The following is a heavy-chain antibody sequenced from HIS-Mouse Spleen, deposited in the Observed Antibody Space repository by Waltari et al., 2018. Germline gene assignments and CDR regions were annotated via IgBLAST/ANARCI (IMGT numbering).Heavy chain of an antibody. V-gene: IGHV3-21*01. CDR2: ISSSSSYI. J-gene: IGHJ4*02. D-gene: IGHD6-19*01. CDR1: GLTFSSYS. Sequence: AASGLTFSSYSMNWVRQAPGKGLEWVSSISSSSSYIYYADSVKGRFTISRDNAKNSLYLQMNSLRAEDTAVYYCAREERAYSSGWYGVYFDYWGQGTLVTVSS. CDR3: AREERAYSSGWYGVYFDY.